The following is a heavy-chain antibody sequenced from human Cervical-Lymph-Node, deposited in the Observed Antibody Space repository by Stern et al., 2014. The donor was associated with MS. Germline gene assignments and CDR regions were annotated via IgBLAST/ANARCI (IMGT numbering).Heavy chain of an antibody. D-gene: IGHD6-13*01. CDR1: GGSISTDGYY. CDR3: ARDDRGSSWYRFDF. CDR2: IYYSGST. J-gene: IGHJ4*02. V-gene: IGHV4-31*03. Sequence: QVQLQESGPGVAKPSQTLSLTCTVSGGSISTDGYYWTWIRQHPGKGLEWIGYIYYSGSTYYNPSLKSRVTMSLDTSKNQFSLTLSSVTAADTAIYYCARDDRGSSWYRFDFWGQGTLVTVSS.